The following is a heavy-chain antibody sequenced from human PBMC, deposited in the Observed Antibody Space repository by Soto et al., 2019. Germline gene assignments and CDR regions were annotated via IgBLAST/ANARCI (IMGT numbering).Heavy chain of an antibody. J-gene: IGHJ6*02. CDR3: ARGREVAAAGTNYYYYGMDV. Sequence: PSETLSLTCAVYGGSCSGYYWSWIRQPPGKGLEWIGEINHSGSTNYNPSLKSRVTISVDTSKNQFSLKLSSVTAADTAVYYCARGREVAAAGTNYYYYGMDVWGQGTTVTVSS. D-gene: IGHD6-13*01. CDR2: INHSGST. V-gene: IGHV4-34*01. CDR1: GGSCSGYY.